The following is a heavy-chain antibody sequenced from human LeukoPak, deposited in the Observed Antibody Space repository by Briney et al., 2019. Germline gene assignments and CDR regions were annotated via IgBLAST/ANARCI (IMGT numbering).Heavy chain of an antibody. CDR3: ARLNGDFTFDY. CDR1: GGSISSTSYY. J-gene: IGHJ4*02. D-gene: IGHD4-17*01. V-gene: IGHV4-39*01. Sequence: SETLSLTCTVSGGSISSTSYYWGWIRQPPGKGLERIGSIHYSGSTYYNSSLRSRVTISVDTSNNQFSLNLRSVTAADTAVYYCARLNGDFTFDYWGQGTLVTVSS. CDR2: IHYSGST.